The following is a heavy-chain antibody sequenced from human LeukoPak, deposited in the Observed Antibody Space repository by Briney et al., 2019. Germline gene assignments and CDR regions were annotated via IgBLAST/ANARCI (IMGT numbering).Heavy chain of an antibody. Sequence: KPGGSLRLSCAASGFTFSSYSMTWVRQAPGKGLEWVSSITRSSNYIYYADSVKGRFTVSRDNAKNSLHLQINSLRAEDTAVYYCANSRYDSSGYYGIIAYWGLGTLVTVSS. J-gene: IGHJ4*02. D-gene: IGHD3-22*01. CDR3: ANSRYDSSGYYGIIAY. V-gene: IGHV3-21*01. CDR2: ITRSSNYI. CDR1: GFTFSSYS.